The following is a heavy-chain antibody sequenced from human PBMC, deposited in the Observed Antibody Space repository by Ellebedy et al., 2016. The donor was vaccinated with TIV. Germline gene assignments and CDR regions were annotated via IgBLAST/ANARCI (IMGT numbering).Heavy chain of an antibody. V-gene: IGHV3-23*01. CDR3: ARHTGATRQFDY. D-gene: IGHD1-26*01. Sequence: GGSLRLSCAASGFTFSSYAMNWVRQAPGKGLEWVSAMSGSGGSTYYADSVKGRFTISRDNSTNTLYLQMNSLRAEDTDVYYCARHTGATRQFDYWGQGTLVTVSS. CDR1: GFTFSSYA. J-gene: IGHJ4*02. CDR2: MSGSGGST.